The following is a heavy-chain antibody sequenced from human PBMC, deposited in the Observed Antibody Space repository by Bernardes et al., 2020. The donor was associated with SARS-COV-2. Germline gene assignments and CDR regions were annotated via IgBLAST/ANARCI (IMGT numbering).Heavy chain of an antibody. CDR2: INWNGGST. D-gene: IGHD2-2*02. CDR3: ASIPVGGSGYYYGMDV. V-gene: IGHV3-20*01. CDR1: GFTFDDYG. Sequence: GGSLRLSCAASGFTFDDYGMSWVRQAPGKGLEWVSGINWNGGSTGYADSVKGRFTISRDNAKNSLYLQMNSLRAEDTALYHCASIPVGGSGYYYGMDVWGQGTTVTVSS. J-gene: IGHJ6*02.